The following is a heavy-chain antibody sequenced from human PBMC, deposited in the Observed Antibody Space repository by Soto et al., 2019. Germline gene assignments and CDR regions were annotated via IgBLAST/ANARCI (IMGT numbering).Heavy chain of an antibody. CDR1: GGSISSGNFY. CDR3: ARDLQVYYFDS. Sequence: KTSETLSLTCTVSGGSISSGNFYWSWIRQPPGKGLEWIGYIYYSGSPCYNPSLKSRVSISVDTSKNQFSLNVSSVTAADTAVYYCARDLQVYYFDSRGQGTLVTVSS. CDR2: IYYSGSP. D-gene: IGHD1-1*01. J-gene: IGHJ4*02. V-gene: IGHV4-30-4*01.